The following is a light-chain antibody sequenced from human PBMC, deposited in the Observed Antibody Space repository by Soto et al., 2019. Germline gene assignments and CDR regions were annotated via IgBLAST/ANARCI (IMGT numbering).Light chain of an antibody. CDR2: RAS. J-gene: IGKJ1*01. CDR1: QSVNNNY. CDR3: QQYGSSGT. V-gene: IGKV3-20*01. Sequence: EIVLTQSPGTLSLSPGERATLSCRASQSVNNNYVAWYQQKPGQAPRLLIFRASNKATGIPDRFSGSGSGTDFTLTISRLEPEDFAVYYCQQYGSSGTFGQGTKVDIK.